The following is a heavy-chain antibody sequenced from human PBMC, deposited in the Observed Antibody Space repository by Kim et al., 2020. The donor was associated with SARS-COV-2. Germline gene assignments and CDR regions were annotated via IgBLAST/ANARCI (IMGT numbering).Heavy chain of an antibody. Sequence: SETLSLTCTASGGSISSYYWSWIRQPPGKGLEWIGYIYYSGSTNYNPSLKSRVTISVDTSKNQFSLKLSSVTAADTAVYYCARWRFHTLDYWGQGTLVTVSS. J-gene: IGHJ4*02. CDR2: IYYSGST. CDR1: GGSISSYY. D-gene: IGHD3-16*01. V-gene: IGHV4-59*13. CDR3: ARWRFHTLDY.